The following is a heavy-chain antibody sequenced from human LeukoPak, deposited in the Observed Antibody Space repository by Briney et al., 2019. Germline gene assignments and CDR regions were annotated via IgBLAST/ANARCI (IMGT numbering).Heavy chain of an antibody. CDR3: ARLVDWLSPGNYYFDY. J-gene: IGHJ4*02. D-gene: IGHD3-9*01. Sequence: GESLKISCKGSGYSFTSYWIGWVRQMPGKGLGWMGIIYPGDSDTRYSPSFQGQVTISADKSISTAYLQWSSLKASDTAMYYCARLVDWLSPGNYYFDYWGQGTLVTVSS. CDR2: IYPGDSDT. V-gene: IGHV5-51*01. CDR1: GYSFTSYW.